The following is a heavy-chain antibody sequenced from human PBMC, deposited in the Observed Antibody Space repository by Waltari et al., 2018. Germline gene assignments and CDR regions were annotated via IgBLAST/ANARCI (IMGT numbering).Heavy chain of an antibody. J-gene: IGHJ1*01. CDR1: GGTFSSYA. Sequence: QVQLVQSGAEVKKPGSSVKVSCKASGGTFSSYAISWVRQAPGQGLEWMGVIIPIFGTANDAQKFQGRVTITADEATSTAYMGLSSLRSEDTAVYYCARGYCSSTSCYAEYFQHWGQGTLVTVSS. D-gene: IGHD2-2*01. CDR3: ARGYCSSTSCYAEYFQH. CDR2: IIPIFGTA. V-gene: IGHV1-69*12.